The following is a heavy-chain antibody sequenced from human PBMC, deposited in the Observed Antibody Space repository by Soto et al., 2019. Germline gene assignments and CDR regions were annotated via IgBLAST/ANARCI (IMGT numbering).Heavy chain of an antibody. CDR1: GGSISSSSYY. Sequence: PSETLSLTCTVSGGSISSSSYYWSWIRQHPGKGLECIGYIFYTGSTYYNPTLKSRVTMSVDTSKNQFSLKLISVTAADTAKYFCAREGNLGRWLQPLDFWGQGTLVTVSS. D-gene: IGHD5-12*01. CDR3: AREGNLGRWLQPLDF. CDR2: IFYTGST. J-gene: IGHJ4*02. V-gene: IGHV4-31*03.